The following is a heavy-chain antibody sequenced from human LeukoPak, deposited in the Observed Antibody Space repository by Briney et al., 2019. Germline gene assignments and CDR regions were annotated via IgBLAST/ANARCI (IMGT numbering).Heavy chain of an antibody. J-gene: IGHJ5*02. CDR3: ARDPRARFCSSTSCYGWLDP. D-gene: IGHD2-2*01. Sequence: PGGSLRLSCAASGFTFSSYAMHWVRQAPGKGLEWVALISYDGSNIYFGDSVKGRFTISRDNSKNTLYLQMNGLRREDTAVYYCARDPRARFCSSTSCYGWLDPWGQGTLVTVSS. CDR1: GFTFSSYA. CDR2: ISYDGSNI. V-gene: IGHV3-30*03.